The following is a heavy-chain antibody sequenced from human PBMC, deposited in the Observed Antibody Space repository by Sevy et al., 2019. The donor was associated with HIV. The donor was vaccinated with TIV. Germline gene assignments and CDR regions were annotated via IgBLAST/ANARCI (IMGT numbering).Heavy chain of an antibody. V-gene: IGHV3-30*03. CDR2: ISYDGSNK. CDR3: VRERVISKVYFDGSGWQPYYFDY. D-gene: IGHD3-22*01. Sequence: GGSLRLSCAASGFSFSNYAMHWVRQAPGKGLDWVALISYDGSNKQYADSMKGRLSISRDNSKSTMYLQMNSLTVEDTAIFYCVRERVISKVYFDGSGWQPYYFDYWGQGILVTVSS. J-gene: IGHJ4*02. CDR1: GFSFSNYA.